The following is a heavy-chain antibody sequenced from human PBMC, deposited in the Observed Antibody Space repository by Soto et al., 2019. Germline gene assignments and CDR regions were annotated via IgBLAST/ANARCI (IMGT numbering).Heavy chain of an antibody. CDR1: GYTFSSYH. Sequence: ASVKVSCKASGYTFSSYHMHWVRQAPGQGLEWMGWISAYNGNTKYAQKLQGRVTMTTDTSTSTAYMELRSLRSDDTAVYYCARGVGSGSYYNQYNWFDPWGQGTLVTVSS. D-gene: IGHD3-10*01. CDR2: ISAYNGNT. J-gene: IGHJ5*02. V-gene: IGHV1-18*04. CDR3: ARGVGSGSYYNQYNWFDP.